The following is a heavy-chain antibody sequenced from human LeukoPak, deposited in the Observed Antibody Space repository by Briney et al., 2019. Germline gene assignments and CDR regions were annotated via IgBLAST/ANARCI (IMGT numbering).Heavy chain of an antibody. Sequence: PSETLSLTCAVYGGSFRGYYWSWIRQPPGKGLEWIGEINHSGSTNYNPSLKSRVTISVDTSNNQFSLKLSSVTAAHTAVYYCARVLRRNTMVRGADNWFAPGGQGTLATAPS. V-gene: IGHV4-34*01. CDR2: INHSGST. D-gene: IGHD3-10*01. CDR1: GGSFRGYY. J-gene: IGHJ5*02. CDR3: ARVLRRNTMVRGADNWFAP.